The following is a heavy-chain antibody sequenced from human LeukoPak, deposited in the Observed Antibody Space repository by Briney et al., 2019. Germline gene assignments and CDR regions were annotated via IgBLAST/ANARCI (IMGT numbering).Heavy chain of an antibody. CDR2: IHSDGGVT. Sequence: PGGSLRLSCAASGFAFDYYWMNWVRQAPGKRLVWVSRIHSDGGVTRYADSVKGRFTISRDNAKNTLYLQMNDLTVEDTGVYYCSRELVAATKSAHRGMDAWGQGTTVTVSS. CDR3: SRELVAATKSAHRGMDA. V-gene: IGHV3-74*01. CDR1: GFAFDYYW. J-gene: IGHJ6*02. D-gene: IGHD1-26*01.